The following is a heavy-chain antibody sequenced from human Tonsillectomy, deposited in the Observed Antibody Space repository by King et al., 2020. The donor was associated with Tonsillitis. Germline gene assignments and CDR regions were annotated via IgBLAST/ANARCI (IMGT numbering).Heavy chain of an antibody. Sequence: VQLVESGGGVVQPGGSLRLSCAASGFTFSSYGMHWVRQAPGKGLEWVAFIRYDGSDKYYADSVKGRFTISRDSFKNTLYLQMNSLRTEDTAMYYCAKDPGEIWGQGTMVTVSS. J-gene: IGHJ3*02. V-gene: IGHV3-30*02. CDR3: AKDPGEI. CDR1: GFTFSSYG. CDR2: IRYDGSDK.